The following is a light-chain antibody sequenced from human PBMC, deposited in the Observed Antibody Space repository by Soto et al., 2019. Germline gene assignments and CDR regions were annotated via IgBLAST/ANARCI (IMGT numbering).Light chain of an antibody. CDR2: GNS. J-gene: IGLJ3*02. V-gene: IGLV1-40*01. CDR3: QSYDSRLSGWV. CDR1: SSNIGAGYD. Sequence: QSVLTQPPSVSGAPGPRVTISCTGSSSNIGAGYDVHWYQQLPGTAPKLLIYGNSNRPSGVPDRFSGSKSGTSASLAITGLQAEDEADYYCQSYDSRLSGWVFGGGTKLTVL.